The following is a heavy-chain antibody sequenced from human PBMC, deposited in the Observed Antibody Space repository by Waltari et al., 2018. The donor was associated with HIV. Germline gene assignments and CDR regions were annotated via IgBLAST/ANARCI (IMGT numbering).Heavy chain of an antibody. D-gene: IGHD6-13*01. CDR2: IGTAGDT. CDR3: ARAAAGTYYYYGMDV. CDR1: GCTFSSYD. V-gene: IGHV3-13*01. Sequence: EVQLVESGGGLVQPGASLRLSCAASGCTFSSYDMHWVRQATGKGLEWVSAIGTAGDTYYPGSVKGRFTISRENAKNSLYLQMNSLRAGDTAVYYCARAAAGTYYYYGMDVWGQGTTVTVSS. J-gene: IGHJ6*02.